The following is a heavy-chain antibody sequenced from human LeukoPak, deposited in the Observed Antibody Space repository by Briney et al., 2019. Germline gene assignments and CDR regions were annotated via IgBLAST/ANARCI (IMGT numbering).Heavy chain of an antibody. CDR1: GASISSTTYY. V-gene: IGHV4-39*01. J-gene: IGHJ4*02. CDR2: IHYSGTT. CDR3: ASDTTVLVRFDY. D-gene: IGHD4-11*01. Sequence: SETLSLTCTVSGASISSTTYYWGWIRQPPGKGLEWIGTIHYSGTTYYNPSLKSRVTISVDTSKNQFSLKLSSVTAADTAAYYCASDTTVLVRFDYWGQGTLVTVPS.